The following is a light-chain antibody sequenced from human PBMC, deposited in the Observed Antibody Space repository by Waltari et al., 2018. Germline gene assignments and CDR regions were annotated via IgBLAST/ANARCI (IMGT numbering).Light chain of an antibody. CDR2: LAS. V-gene: IGKV4-1*01. CDR1: QSVLHTSKNNNH. CDR3: QQYYSIPLT. Sequence: DIVLNQSLDSLAVSLGERATINCKPSQSVLHTSKNNNHFACYQQKPGPPPKLLIYLASTRESGVPDRFSGSGSGTDFTLTISSLQAEDVALYYCQQYYSIPLTFGGGTKVAIK. J-gene: IGKJ4*01.